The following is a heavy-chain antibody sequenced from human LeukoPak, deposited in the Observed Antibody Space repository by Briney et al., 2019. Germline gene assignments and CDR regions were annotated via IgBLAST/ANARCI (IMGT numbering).Heavy chain of an antibody. CDR2: IYHSGST. CDR1: GYSTSSGYY. CDR3: ARHEYDFWSGRTGAFDI. V-gene: IGHV4-38-2*01. Sequence: KPSETLSLTCAVSGYSTSSGYYWGWIRQPPGKGLEWSGSIYHSGSTYYNPSLKSRVTISVDTSKNQFSLKLSSVTAADTAVYYCARHEYDFWSGRTGAFDIWGQGTMVTVSS. J-gene: IGHJ3*02. D-gene: IGHD3-3*01.